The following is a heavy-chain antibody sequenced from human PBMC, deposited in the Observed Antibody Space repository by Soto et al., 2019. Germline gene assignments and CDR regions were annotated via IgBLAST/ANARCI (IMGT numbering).Heavy chain of an antibody. J-gene: IGHJ6*02. CDR3: ARHNGPLYVGYYYDMDV. Sequence: SETLSLTCAVHGGSFSGYYWSWTRQPPGKGLEWIGEINHSGSTNYNPSLKSRVTISVDTSKNQFSLKLSSVTAADTAVYYCARHNGPLYVGYYYDMDVWGQGTTVTVSS. D-gene: IGHD3-16*01. CDR2: INHSGST. V-gene: IGHV4-34*01. CDR1: GGSFSGYY.